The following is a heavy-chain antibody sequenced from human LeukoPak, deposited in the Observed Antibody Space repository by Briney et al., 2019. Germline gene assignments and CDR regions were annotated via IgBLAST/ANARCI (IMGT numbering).Heavy chain of an antibody. CDR3: AREFNWNEGN. CDR2: VNSDGSNT. V-gene: IGHV3-74*01. J-gene: IGHJ4*02. D-gene: IGHD1-20*01. CDR1: GFTFSNYW. Sequence: GGSLRLSCAASGFTFSNYWMHWVRQAPGKGLVWVSRVNSDGSNTYYADSVKGRFTISRDNAKNTLYLQMNSLRAEDTAVYYCAREFNWNEGNWGQGTLVTVSS.